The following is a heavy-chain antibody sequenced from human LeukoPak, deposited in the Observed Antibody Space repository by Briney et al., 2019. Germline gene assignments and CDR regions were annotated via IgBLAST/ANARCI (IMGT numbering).Heavy chain of an antibody. J-gene: IGHJ6*03. D-gene: IGHD2-2*02. CDR1: GGSISSYY. CDR2: IYYSGST. Sequence: SETLSLTCTVSGGSISSYYWSWIRQPPGKGLEWIGYIYYSGSTNYNPSLKSRVTISVDTSKNQFSLKLSSVTAADTAVYYCAREGIVVPAAILYYYYYMDVWGKGTTVTVSS. CDR3: AREGIVVPAAILYYYYYMDV. V-gene: IGHV4-59*01.